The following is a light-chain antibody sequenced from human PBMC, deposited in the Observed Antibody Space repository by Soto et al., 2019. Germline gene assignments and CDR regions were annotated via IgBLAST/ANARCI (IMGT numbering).Light chain of an antibody. CDR3: QQYNSSSPYT. Sequence: DIQMTQSPSTLSASEGDRVTITCRASQSISSWLAWYQQKPGKAPKLLIYEASTLESGVPSRFSGSGSGTEFPLTISSLQPDDFASYYCQQYNSSSPYTFGQGTKLEIK. CDR2: EAS. V-gene: IGKV1-5*03. CDR1: QSISSW. J-gene: IGKJ2*01.